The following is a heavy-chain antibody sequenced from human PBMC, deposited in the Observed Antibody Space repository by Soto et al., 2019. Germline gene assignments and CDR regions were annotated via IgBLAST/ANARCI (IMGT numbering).Heavy chain of an antibody. Sequence: ASVKVSCKASGYTFTSYAMHWVRQAPGQRLEWMGWINAGNGNTKYSQKFQGRVTMTTDTSASTAYMELRSLRSDDTAVYYCARDLMELQPYFFDYWGQGTLVTVSS. CDR3: ARDLMELQPYFFDY. CDR2: INAGNGNT. D-gene: IGHD1-7*01. CDR1: GYTFTSYA. V-gene: IGHV1-3*01. J-gene: IGHJ4*02.